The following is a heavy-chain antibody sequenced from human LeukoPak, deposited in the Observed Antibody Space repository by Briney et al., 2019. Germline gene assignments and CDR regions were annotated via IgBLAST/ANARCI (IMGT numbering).Heavy chain of an antibody. Sequence: PSETLSLTCSVTGDFFSGSTSDWAWIRQPPGKGLEWIGNIYYRGSTHYSPSLESRVTISVDTSKNQSSLRLNSVTAADTAIYYCARVGVRTYCGSGCYSDYFDSWGQGTLVTVSS. CDR1: GDFFSGSTSD. CDR2: IYYRGST. D-gene: IGHD2-21*02. V-gene: IGHV4-39*07. CDR3: ARVGVRTYCGSGCYSDYFDS. J-gene: IGHJ4*02.